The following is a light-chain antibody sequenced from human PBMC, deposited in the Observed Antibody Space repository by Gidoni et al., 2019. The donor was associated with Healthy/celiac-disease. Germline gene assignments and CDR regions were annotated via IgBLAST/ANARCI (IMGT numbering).Light chain of an antibody. V-gene: IGKV3-11*01. CDR3: QQSSYCPPST. CDR1: QSVSSY. CDR2: DAS. Sequence: VLTQSPATLSLSPGERAALSCRASQSVSSYLAWYQQKPGQAPRLIIYDASNRATGTPAWFSGSGSGTYFTLTSSLLYPEDFAVYCCQQSSYCPPSTFGQGTRLEIK. J-gene: IGKJ5*01.